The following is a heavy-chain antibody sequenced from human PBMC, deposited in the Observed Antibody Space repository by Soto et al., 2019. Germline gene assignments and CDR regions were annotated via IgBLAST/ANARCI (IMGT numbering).Heavy chain of an antibody. J-gene: IGHJ4*02. D-gene: IGHD3-16*02. CDR3: ARVMGYYDYIWGSYREGPDFDY. Sequence: GASVKVSCKASGGTFSSYTISWVRQAPGQGLEWMGRIIPILGIANYAQKFQGRVTITADKSTSTAYMELSSLRSEDTAVYYCARVMGYYDYIWGSYREGPDFDYWGQGTLVTVSS. CDR1: GGTFSSYT. V-gene: IGHV1-69*02. CDR2: IIPILGIA.